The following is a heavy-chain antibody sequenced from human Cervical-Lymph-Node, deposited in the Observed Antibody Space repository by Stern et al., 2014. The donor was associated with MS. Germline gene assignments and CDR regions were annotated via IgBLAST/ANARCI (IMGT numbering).Heavy chain of an antibody. J-gene: IGHJ3*02. Sequence: VQLVESGGGVVQPGRSLRLSCAASGFTFSSYAMHWVRQAPGKGLEWVAVISYDGSNKYYADSVKGRFTISRDNSNNTLYLQRNSLRAEDTAVYYCASADYGDYVGAFDIWGQGTMVTVFS. D-gene: IGHD4-17*01. CDR3: ASADYGDYVGAFDI. CDR1: GFTFSSYA. V-gene: IGHV3-30*01. CDR2: ISYDGSNK.